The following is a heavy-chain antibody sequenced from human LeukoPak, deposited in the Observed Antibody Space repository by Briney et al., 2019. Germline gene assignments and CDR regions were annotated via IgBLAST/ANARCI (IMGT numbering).Heavy chain of an antibody. CDR2: MWYDGSHK. J-gene: IGHJ4*02. Sequence: GGSLRLSCAASGLTFRNYGMHWVRQAPGKGLEWVAVMWYDGSHKYYVNSVKGRFTISRDKLKNTLYLQMNSLRAEDTAVYYCAKDGTNSSSWHYFEQWGQGTLVIVSS. CDR3: AKDGTNSSSWHYFEQ. D-gene: IGHD6-13*01. CDR1: GLTFRNYG. V-gene: IGHV3-33*03.